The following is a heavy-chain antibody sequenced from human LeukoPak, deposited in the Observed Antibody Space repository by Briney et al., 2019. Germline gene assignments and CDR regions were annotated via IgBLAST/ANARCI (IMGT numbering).Heavy chain of an antibody. D-gene: IGHD3-10*01. V-gene: IGHV1-18*01. CDR1: GYTFTSYG. J-gene: IGHJ2*01. Sequence: ASVKVSCKASGYTFTSYGISWVRQAPGQGLEWMGWISAYNGNTNYAQKLQGRVTMTTDTSTSTAYMELRSLRSDDTAVYYCARGKIPLWFGDREGYFDLWGRGTLVTVSS. CDR2: ISAYNGNT. CDR3: ARGKIPLWFGDREGYFDL.